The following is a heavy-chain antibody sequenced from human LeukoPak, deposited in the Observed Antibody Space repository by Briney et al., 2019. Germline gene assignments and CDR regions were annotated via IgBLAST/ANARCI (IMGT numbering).Heavy chain of an antibody. CDR1: EFSFNHLH. CDR3: ARAGRWGGFGDMDL. D-gene: IGHD3-10*01. Sequence: PGGSLRLSCAASEFSFNHLHFNWVRQAPGKGLEWISFIQVNGSSVSYADSAKGRFSVSRDNTKNSVFLQMNNLRVEDTGVYYCARAGRWGGFGDMDLWGQGTLVTVSS. CDR2: IQVNGSSV. J-gene: IGHJ5*02. V-gene: IGHV3-69-1*02.